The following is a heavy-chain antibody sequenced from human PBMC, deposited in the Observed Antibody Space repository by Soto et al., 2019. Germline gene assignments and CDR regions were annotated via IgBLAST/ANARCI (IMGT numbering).Heavy chain of an antibody. V-gene: IGHV3-23*01. CDR2: ISSSAIST. CDR1: GFTFSTYA. J-gene: IGHJ4*02. CDR3: AKKAYDAMTGHYFDY. D-gene: IGHD3-9*01. Sequence: EVQLLESGGGLIQPGGSLRLSCAASGFTFSTYAMNWVRQTPGKGLEWVATISSSAISTNYADSVKGRFTISRDNSKNVLYLRMTSLRTEDTAVYFCAKKAYDAMTGHYFDYWGQGTLVTVSS.